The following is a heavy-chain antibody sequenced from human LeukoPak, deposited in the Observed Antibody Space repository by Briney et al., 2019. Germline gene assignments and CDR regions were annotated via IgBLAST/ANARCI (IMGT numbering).Heavy chain of an antibody. CDR2: INHSGST. J-gene: IGHJ5*02. CDR3: ARGFLISSSWYSGYNWFDP. CDR1: GGSFIGYY. V-gene: IGHV4-34*01. D-gene: IGHD6-13*01. Sequence: SETLSLTCAVYGGSFIGYYCSWIRQPPGKGLDWIGEINHSGSTNDNPSLKSRVTISVHTSKNQFSLKLSSVTAADTAVYYCARGFLISSSWYSGYNWFDPWGQGTLVTVSS.